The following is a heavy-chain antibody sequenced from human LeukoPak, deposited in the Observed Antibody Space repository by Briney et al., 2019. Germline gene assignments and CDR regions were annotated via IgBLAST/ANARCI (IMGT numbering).Heavy chain of an antibody. D-gene: IGHD1-26*01. CDR3: ARGPSGGYFDY. J-gene: IGHJ4*02. CDR2: INSDGFST. Sequence: PGGSLRLSCAASGFTFSSFWIHWVRQAPGKGLVWVSRINSDGFSTSYADSVKGRFTISRDNAKNTLYLQMNSLRAEGTAVYYCARGPSGGYFDYWGQGTLVTVSS. V-gene: IGHV3-74*01. CDR1: GFTFSSFW.